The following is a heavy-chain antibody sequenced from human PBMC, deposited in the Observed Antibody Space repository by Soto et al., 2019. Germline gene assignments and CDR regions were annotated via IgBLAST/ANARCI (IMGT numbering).Heavy chain of an antibody. CDR2: ISTSGGST. Sequence: EVQLLESGGGLIQPGGSLRLSCAASGFTFSSSAMSWVRQAPGKGLEWVSAISTSGGSTYYADSVKGRFTISRDNSKNTLFLQMNSLRAEDTAVYYCARGMIRGVMFDYWGQGTLVTVSS. D-gene: IGHD3-10*01. CDR3: ARGMIRGVMFDY. CDR1: GFTFSSSA. V-gene: IGHV3-23*01. J-gene: IGHJ4*02.